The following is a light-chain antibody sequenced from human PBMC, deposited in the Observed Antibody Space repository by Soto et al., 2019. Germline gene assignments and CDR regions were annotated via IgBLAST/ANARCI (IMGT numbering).Light chain of an antibody. J-gene: IGLJ3*02. Sequence: QSALTQPASVSGSPGQSITISCTGSSNDVGAFNYVSWYRHSPGEAPKVLIRGVSIRPSGVSIRFSASKSGNTASLTISGLQAEDEADYYCRSYTNIATWVFGGGTKVTVL. CDR3: RSYTNIATWV. CDR2: GVS. CDR1: SNDVGAFNY. V-gene: IGLV2-14*03.